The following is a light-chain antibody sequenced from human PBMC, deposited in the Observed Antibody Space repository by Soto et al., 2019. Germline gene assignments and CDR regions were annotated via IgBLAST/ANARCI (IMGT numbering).Light chain of an antibody. CDR2: EVN. Sequence: QSALTQPPSASGSPGQSVTISCTGTSSDVGGYNFVSWYQHHAGKGPRLMIYEVNKRPSGVPDRFSGSKSGNTASLTVSGLQAEDESYYYCSSYAGSHNLVFGGGTKLTVL. V-gene: IGLV2-8*01. CDR1: SSDVGGYNF. CDR3: SSYAGSHNLV. J-gene: IGLJ3*02.